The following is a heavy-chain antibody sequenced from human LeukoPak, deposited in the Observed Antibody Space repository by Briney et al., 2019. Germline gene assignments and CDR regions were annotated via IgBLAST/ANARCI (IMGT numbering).Heavy chain of an antibody. V-gene: IGHV1-69*13. CDR2: IIPIFGTA. CDR1: GGTFSSYA. CDR3: ARGATMVRGVRYFDY. D-gene: IGHD3-10*01. J-gene: IGHJ4*02. Sequence: ASVKVPCKASGGTFSSYAISWVRQAPGQGLEWMGGIIPIFGTANYAQKFQGRVTITADESTSTAYMELSSLRSEDTAVYCCARGATMVRGVRYFDYWGQGTLVTVSS.